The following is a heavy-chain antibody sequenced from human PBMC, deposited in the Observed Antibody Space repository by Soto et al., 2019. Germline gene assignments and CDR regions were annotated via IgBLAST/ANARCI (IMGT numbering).Heavy chain of an antibody. V-gene: IGHV2-5*02. CDR3: AHGSCTSADCYPNPYLDY. D-gene: IGHD2-2*01. Sequence: KESGPTLVKPTQTLTLTCTFSGFSLSTSAEGVGWIRQPPGKALEWLALIYWDGDERYSPSLKSRLTITKDTSKNQVALTMTNMDPADTATYSCAHGSCTSADCYPNPYLDYWGQGILVTVSS. J-gene: IGHJ4*02. CDR1: GFSLSTSAEG. CDR2: IYWDGDE.